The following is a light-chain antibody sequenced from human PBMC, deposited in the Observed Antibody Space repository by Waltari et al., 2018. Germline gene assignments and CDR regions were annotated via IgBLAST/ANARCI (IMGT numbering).Light chain of an antibody. J-gene: IGKJ1*01. CDR3: QHYVRLPAT. CDR2: HTS. V-gene: IGKV3-20*01. Sequence: EIMLTPSPGTLSLSPGDRATLSCKASQSMVEYLAWYQQKPGQAPRLRIYHTSIRATVIPDRCSGSGSETDFSLTISRLEPEDFAVYYCQHYVRLPATFGQGTNVEIK. CDR1: QSMVEY.